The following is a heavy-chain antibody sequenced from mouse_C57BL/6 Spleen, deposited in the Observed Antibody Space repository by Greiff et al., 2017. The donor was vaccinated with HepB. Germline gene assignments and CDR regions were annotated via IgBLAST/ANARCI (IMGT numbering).Heavy chain of an antibody. CDR2: INPYNGGT. CDR3: ASYYGSSHYYSMDY. Sequence: VQLQQSGPVLVKPGDSVKMSCKASGFTFTDYYMNWVKQSHGKSLEWIGVINPYNGGTSYNQKFKGKATLTVDKSSSTAYMELNSLTSEDSAVYYCASYYGSSHYYSMDYWGQGTSVTVSS. D-gene: IGHD1-1*01. J-gene: IGHJ4*01. CDR1: GFTFTDYY. V-gene: IGHV1-19*01.